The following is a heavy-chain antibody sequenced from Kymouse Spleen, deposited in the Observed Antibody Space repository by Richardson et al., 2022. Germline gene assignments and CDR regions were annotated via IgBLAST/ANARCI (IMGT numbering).Heavy chain of an antibody. D-gene: IGHD2-21*02. CDR3: AAYCGGDCYSFDY. CDR2: INHSGST. V-gene: IGHV4-34*01. J-gene: IGHJ4*02. CDR1: GGSFSGYY. Sequence: QVQLQQWGAGLLKPSETLSLTCAVYGGSFSGYYWSWIRQPPGKGLEWIGEINHSGSTNYNPSLKSRVTISVDTSKNQFSLKLSSVTAADTAVYYCAAYCGGDCYSFDYWGQGTLVTVSS.